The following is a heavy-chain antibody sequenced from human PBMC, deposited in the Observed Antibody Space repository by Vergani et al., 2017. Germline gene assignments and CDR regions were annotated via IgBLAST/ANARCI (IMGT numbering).Heavy chain of an antibody. CDR1: GDSISSGYY. D-gene: IGHD6-19*01. CDR2: IYHSGNT. CDR3: ATTLISVAATNVDY. J-gene: IGHJ4*02. V-gene: IGHV4-38-2*01. Sequence: QVQLQESGPGLVKPSETLSLTCVVSGDSISSGYYWGWIRQPPGKGLEWIGTIYHSGNTYYNTSFKSRVTISVDTSKNQFSLKLSSVTAADTAVYYCATTLISVAATNVDYWGQGTLVTVSS.